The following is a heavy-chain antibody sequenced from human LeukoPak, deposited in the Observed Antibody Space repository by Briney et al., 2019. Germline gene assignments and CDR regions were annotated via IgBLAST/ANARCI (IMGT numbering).Heavy chain of an antibody. Sequence: SGTLSLTCDVSGGSIDSTNWWNWVRQPPGKGLEWIGEIHHDGRINYNPSLKSRVTLSVDKSKNQFSLRLNSVTAADTAMYYCARSHDHLWGNYPDYWGQGTLVTVSS. CDR3: ARSHDHLWGNYPDY. J-gene: IGHJ4*02. CDR2: IHHDGRI. CDR1: GGSIDSTNW. D-gene: IGHD3-16*02. V-gene: IGHV4-4*02.